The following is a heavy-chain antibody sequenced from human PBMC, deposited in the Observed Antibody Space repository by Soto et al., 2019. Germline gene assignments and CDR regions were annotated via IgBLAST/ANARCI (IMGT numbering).Heavy chain of an antibody. Sequence: SVKVSCKACGWTFSSYAISWVGQAGGQGREWMGGIIPIFGTANYAQKFQGRVTITADESTSTAYMELSSLRSEDTAVYYCARDLYCSTRCGPPNYYYYYGMEVWCQGTTVTVSS. J-gene: IGHJ6*02. CDR3: ARDLYCSTRCGPPNYYYYYGMEV. D-gene: IGHD2-2*01. CDR1: GWTFSSYA. CDR2: IIPIFGTA. V-gene: IGHV1-69*13.